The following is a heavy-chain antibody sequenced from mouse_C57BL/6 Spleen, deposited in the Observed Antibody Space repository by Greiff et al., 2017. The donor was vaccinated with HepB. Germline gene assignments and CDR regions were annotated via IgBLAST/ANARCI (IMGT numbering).Heavy chain of an antibody. CDR1: GFTFSSYT. CDR2: ISDGGSYT. J-gene: IGHJ3*01. D-gene: IGHD3-1*01. CDR3: ARDRGNAWFAY. Sequence: EVKLMESGGGLVKPGGSLKLSCAASGFTFSSYTMSWVRQTPEKRLEWVATISDGGSYTYYPDNVKGRFTISRDNAKNNLYLQMSHLKSEDTAMYYCARDRGNAWFAYWGQGTLVTVSA. V-gene: IGHV5-4*01.